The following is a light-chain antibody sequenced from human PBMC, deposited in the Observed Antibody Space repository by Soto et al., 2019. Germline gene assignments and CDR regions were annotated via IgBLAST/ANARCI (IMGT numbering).Light chain of an antibody. Sequence: DIQMTQSPSSVSASVGDRVTITCRASQSISSYLNWYQQKPGKAPKVLIYAASSLQSGVPSRFSGSGSGTAFTLTISSLQPEDFATYYCQQTYSTPPITFGQGTRLEI. CDR1: QSISSY. CDR3: QQTYSTPPIT. CDR2: AAS. J-gene: IGKJ5*01. V-gene: IGKV1-39*01.